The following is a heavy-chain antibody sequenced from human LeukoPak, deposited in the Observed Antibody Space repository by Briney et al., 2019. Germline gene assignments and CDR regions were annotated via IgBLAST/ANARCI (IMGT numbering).Heavy chain of an antibody. CDR3: AIVYDSSAYYGGQRGGGIDY. J-gene: IGHJ4*02. CDR1: GYSISSGYY. V-gene: IGHV4-38-2*02. Sequence: SETLSLTCTVSGYSISSGYYWGWIRQPPGKGLEWIGSIYHSGSTYYNPSLKSRVTISVDTSKNQFSLKLSSVTAADTAVYHCAIVYDSSAYYGGQRGGGIDYWGQGTLVTVSS. CDR2: IYHSGST. D-gene: IGHD3-22*01.